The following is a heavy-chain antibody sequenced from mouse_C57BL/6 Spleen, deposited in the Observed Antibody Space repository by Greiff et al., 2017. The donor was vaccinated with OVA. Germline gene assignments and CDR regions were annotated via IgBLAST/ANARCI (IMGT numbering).Heavy chain of an antibody. V-gene: IGHV1-74*01. J-gene: IGHJ4*01. CDR3: ATPNSYYAMDY. CDR2: IHPSDSDT. D-gene: IGHD4-1*01. CDR1: GYTFTSYW. Sequence: QVQLKQPGAELVKPGASVKVSCKASGYTFTSYWMHWVKQRPGQGLEWIGRIHPSDSDTNYNQKFKGKATLTVDKSSSTAYMQLSSLTSEDSAVYYCATPNSYYAMDYWGQGTSVTVSS.